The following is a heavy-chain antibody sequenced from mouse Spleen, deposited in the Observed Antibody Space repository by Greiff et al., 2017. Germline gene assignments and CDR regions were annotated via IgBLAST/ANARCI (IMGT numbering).Heavy chain of an antibody. D-gene: IGHD2-3*01. CDR1: GYSITSGYY. Sequence: EVKLMESGPGLVKPSQSLSLTCSVTGYSITSGYYWNWIRQFPGNKLEWMGYISYDGSNNYNPSLKNRISITRDTSKNQFFLKLNSVTTEDTATYYCARDRYDYVDYWGQGTTLTVSS. CDR3: ARDRYDYVDY. V-gene: IGHV3-6*01. J-gene: IGHJ2*01. CDR2: ISYDGSN.